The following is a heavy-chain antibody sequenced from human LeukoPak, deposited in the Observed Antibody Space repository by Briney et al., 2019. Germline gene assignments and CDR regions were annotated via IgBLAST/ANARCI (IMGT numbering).Heavy chain of an antibody. D-gene: IGHD5-18*01. CDR2: IYPGDSDT. J-gene: IGHJ4*02. CDR3: ATSLISSGYSYYFDY. Sequence: GESLKISCKASEYSFTSYWIGWVRQMPGKGLEWMGIIYPGDSDTTYNPSFQGQVTISADKSISTAYLQWSSLKASDTAMYYCATSLISSGYSYYFDYWGQGTLVTVSS. V-gene: IGHV5-51*01. CDR1: EYSFTSYW.